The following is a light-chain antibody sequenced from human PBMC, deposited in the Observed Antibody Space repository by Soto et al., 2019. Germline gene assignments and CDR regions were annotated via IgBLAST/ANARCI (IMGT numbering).Light chain of an antibody. J-gene: IGLJ1*01. Sequence: QSVLTQPPSASGTPGQRVTISCSGSSSNIGSSTVNWYQQLPGAAPKLLIYSNNQRPSGVPDRFSGSKSGTSASLAISGLQSEDEADYFCAAWHDSLNGYVFGTGTQLTVL. CDR2: SNN. CDR1: SSNIGSST. V-gene: IGLV1-44*01. CDR3: AAWHDSLNGYV.